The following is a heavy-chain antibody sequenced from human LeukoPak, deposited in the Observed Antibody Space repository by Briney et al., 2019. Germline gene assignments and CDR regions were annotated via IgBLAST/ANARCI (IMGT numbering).Heavy chain of an antibody. V-gene: IGHV4-30-4*01. CDR2: IYYSGST. J-gene: IGHJ6*02. D-gene: IGHD2-15*01. CDR1: GGSISSGDYY. Sequence: SETLSLTCTVSGGSISSGDYYWSWIRQPPGKGLEWIGYIYYSGSTYYNPSLKSRVTISVDTSKNQFSLKLSSVTAADTAVYYCARGSGNYYGMDVWGQGTTVTVSS. CDR3: ARGSGNYYGMDV.